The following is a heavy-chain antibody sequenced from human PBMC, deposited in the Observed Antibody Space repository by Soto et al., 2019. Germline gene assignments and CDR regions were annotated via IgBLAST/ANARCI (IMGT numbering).Heavy chain of an antibody. CDR2: IYHSGST. V-gene: IGHV4-30-2*01. CDR1: GGSISSGGYS. Sequence: PSETLSLTCAVSGGSISSGGYSWSWIRQPPGKGLEWIGYIYHSGSTYYNPSLKSRVTISVDRSKNQFSLKLSSVTAADTAVYYCARYFGWFDPWGQGTLVTVSS. CDR3: ARYFGWFDP. D-gene: IGHD3-9*01. J-gene: IGHJ5*02.